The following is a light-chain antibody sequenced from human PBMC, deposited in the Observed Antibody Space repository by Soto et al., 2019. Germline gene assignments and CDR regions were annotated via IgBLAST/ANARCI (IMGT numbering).Light chain of an antibody. V-gene: IGKV3-20*01. CDR2: GAS. J-gene: IGKJ1*01. CDR1: QSVTSTY. Sequence: DIVLTQSPGTLSLSPGERATLSCWASQSVTSTYLAWYQQKPGQAPRLLIYGASSRATGIPDRFSGSGSGTDFTLTISRLGPEDFAVYYCQQFGSSPWTFGQGTKVEIK. CDR3: QQFGSSPWT.